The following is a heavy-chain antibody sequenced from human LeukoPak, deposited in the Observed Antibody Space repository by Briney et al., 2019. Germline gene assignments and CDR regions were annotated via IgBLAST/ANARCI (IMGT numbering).Heavy chain of an antibody. CDR3: AREVTYNWSRYFDY. V-gene: IGHV1-2*02. J-gene: IGHJ4*02. Sequence: ASVKVSCKASGYTFTGYYMHWVRQAPGQGLEWMGWISPKSGGTNYTQKFQGRVTMTRDTAISTAYMEVSRLRSDDTAVYYCAREVTYNWSRYFDYWGQGTLVIVSS. CDR2: ISPKSGGT. D-gene: IGHD1-20*01. CDR1: GYTFTGYY.